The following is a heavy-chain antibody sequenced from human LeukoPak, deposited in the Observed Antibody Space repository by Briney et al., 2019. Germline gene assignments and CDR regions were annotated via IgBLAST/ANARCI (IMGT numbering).Heavy chain of an antibody. CDR1: GGSVSSSSYY. Sequence: SETLSLTYTVSGGSVSSSSYYWGWIRQPPGKGLEWIGSIYYSGSTYYNPSLKSRVTISVDKSKNQFSLKLSSVTAADTAVYYCVVAGGSGAFDIWGQGTMVTVSS. CDR3: VVAGGSGAFDI. J-gene: IGHJ3*02. V-gene: IGHV4-39*07. D-gene: IGHD6-19*01. CDR2: IYYSGST.